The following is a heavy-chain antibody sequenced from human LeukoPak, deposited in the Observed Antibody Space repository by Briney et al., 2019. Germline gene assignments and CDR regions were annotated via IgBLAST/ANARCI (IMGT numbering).Heavy chain of an antibody. V-gene: IGHV1-8*01. D-gene: IGHD5-18*01. Sequence: GASVKVSCKASGYTFTTYDINWVRQATGQGLEWMGWMNPNSGNTAYAQKFQGRVTMTRNTSISTAFMELSGLRSEDTAVYFCARRNTAMVAGLDYWGQGSLVTASS. CDR3: ARRNTAMVAGLDY. CDR2: MNPNSGNT. J-gene: IGHJ4*02. CDR1: GYTFTTYD.